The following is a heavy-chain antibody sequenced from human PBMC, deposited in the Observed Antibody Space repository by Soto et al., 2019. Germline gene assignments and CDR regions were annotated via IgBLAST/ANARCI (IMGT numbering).Heavy chain of an antibody. CDR2: ISGSGANT. Sequence: EVQLLESGGGLVQPGGSLRLSCAASGFTFSSYAMSWVRQAPGKGLEWVSAISGSGANTYYADSVKGRFTISRDNSKNTLYLQMNSLRAEDTPVYYCAKTQSAPHSSGMYGMDFWGQGTTVTVSS. D-gene: IGHD6-19*01. CDR1: GFTFSSYA. V-gene: IGHV3-23*01. CDR3: AKTQSAPHSSGMYGMDF. J-gene: IGHJ6*02.